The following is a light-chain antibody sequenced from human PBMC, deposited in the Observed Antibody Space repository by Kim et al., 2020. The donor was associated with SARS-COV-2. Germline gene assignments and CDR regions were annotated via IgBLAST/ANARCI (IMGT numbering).Light chain of an antibody. V-gene: IGLV1-51*01. Sequence: GQKVTIACSGSTTNIGNNYASRYQHLPGTAPKLLIYDNNRRPSGIPDRLSGSRSGTSATLGITGLQTGDEADYYCGAWDSTLSAVVFGGGTQLTVL. CDR2: DNN. J-gene: IGLJ3*02. CDR3: GAWDSTLSAVV. CDR1: TTNIGNNY.